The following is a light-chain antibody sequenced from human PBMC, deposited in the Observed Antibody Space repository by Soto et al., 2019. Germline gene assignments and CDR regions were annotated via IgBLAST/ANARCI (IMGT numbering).Light chain of an antibody. Sequence: QSALTQPASVSGFPGQSITVSCSGTSSDVGTYNYVSWFLQHPGKAPKLIIYNVNNRPSGVSNRFSGSKSGNTASLTISGLQAEDEADYYCNSYSSSNTRVVFGGGTKVTVL. V-gene: IGLV2-14*03. J-gene: IGLJ2*01. CDR3: NSYSSSNTRVV. CDR1: SSDVGTYNY. CDR2: NVN.